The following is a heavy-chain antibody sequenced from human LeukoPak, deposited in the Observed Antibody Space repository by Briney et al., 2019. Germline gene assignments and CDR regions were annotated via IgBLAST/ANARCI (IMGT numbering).Heavy chain of an antibody. CDR1: GGSIISYY. CDR2: IYYSGST. J-gene: IGHJ2*01. D-gene: IGHD3-16*01. V-gene: IGHV4-59*08. Sequence: SETLSVTCTVSGGSIISYYWSWIRQPQGKGLEWIGYIYYSGSTNYNPSLKSRVTISVDTSKNQFSLKLSSVTAADTAVYYCARRPPMGDFDLWGRGTLVTVSS. CDR3: ARRPPMGDFDL.